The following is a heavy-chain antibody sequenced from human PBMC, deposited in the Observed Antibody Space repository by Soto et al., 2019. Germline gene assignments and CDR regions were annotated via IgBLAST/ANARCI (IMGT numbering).Heavy chain of an antibody. D-gene: IGHD6-13*01. V-gene: IGHV1-18*04. CDR3: ARIFFIAGVGGLEEQFDY. CDR2: ISAYNGNT. Sequence: ASVKVSCKAIGYSFTSHYMHWVRQAPGQGLEWMGWISAYNGNTNYAQKLQGRVTMTTDTSTSTAYMELRSLRSDDTAVYYCARIFFIAGVGGLEEQFDYWGQGPLVTVPS. J-gene: IGHJ4*02. CDR1: GYSFTSHY.